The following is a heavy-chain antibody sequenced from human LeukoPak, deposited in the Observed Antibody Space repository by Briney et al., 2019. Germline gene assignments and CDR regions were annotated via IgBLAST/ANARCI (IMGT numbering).Heavy chain of an antibody. CDR2: INPSGGST. V-gene: IGHV1-46*02. Sequence: ASVKVSCKASGYTFNSYYMHWVQQAPGQGLEWMGIINPSGGSTSYAQKFQGRVTMTRDTSTSTVYMELSSLRSEDTAVYYCARGKDTVMGNRNYFDYWGQGTLVTVSS. D-gene: IGHD5-18*01. CDR1: GYTFNSYY. CDR3: ARGKDTVMGNRNYFDY. J-gene: IGHJ4*02.